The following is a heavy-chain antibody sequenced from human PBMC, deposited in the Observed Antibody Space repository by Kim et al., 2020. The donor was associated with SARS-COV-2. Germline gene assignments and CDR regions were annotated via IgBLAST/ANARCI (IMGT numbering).Heavy chain of an antibody. CDR2: ISRSGDST. V-gene: IGHV3-23*01. Sequence: GGSLRLSCAASGFTFSNYAMSWVRQAPGKGLEWVSSISRSGDSTYYADSVKGRFNISRDNSKNTLYLQMNSLRAEDTAVYYCGKFRFDDSSGYYFSAFDIWGQGTMVTVSS. D-gene: IGHD3-22*01. CDR3: GKFRFDDSSGYYFSAFDI. J-gene: IGHJ3*02. CDR1: GFTFSNYA.